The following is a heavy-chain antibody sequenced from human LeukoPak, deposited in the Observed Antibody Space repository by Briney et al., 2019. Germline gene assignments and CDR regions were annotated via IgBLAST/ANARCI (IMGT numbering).Heavy chain of an antibody. D-gene: IGHD6-19*01. Sequence: PGGSLRLSCAASGFTFSSYAMSWVRQAPGKGLEWVANIKQDGSEKYYVDSVKGRFTISRDNAKNSLYLQMNSLRAEDTAVYYCAREGWLGYYFDYWGQGTLVTVSS. CDR1: GFTFSSYA. CDR2: IKQDGSEK. V-gene: IGHV3-7*01. J-gene: IGHJ4*02. CDR3: AREGWLGYYFDY.